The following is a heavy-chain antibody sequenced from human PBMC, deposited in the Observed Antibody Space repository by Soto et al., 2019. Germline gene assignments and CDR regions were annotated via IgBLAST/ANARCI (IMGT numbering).Heavy chain of an antibody. J-gene: IGHJ4*02. D-gene: IGHD3-22*01. V-gene: IGHV1-46*01. CDR1: GDTFTSYY. CDR3: ERDYYYDSSGYYTRTPFDY. CDR2: INPSGGST. Sequence: ASVKVSCKASGDTFTSYYMHWVRQAPGQGLEWMGIINPSGGSTSYAQKFQGRVTMTRDTSTSTVYMELSSLRSEDTAVYYCERDYYYDSSGYYTRTPFDYWGQGTLVTVSS.